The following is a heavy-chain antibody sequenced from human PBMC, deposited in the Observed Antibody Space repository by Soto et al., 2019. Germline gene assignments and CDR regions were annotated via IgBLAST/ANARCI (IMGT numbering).Heavy chain of an antibody. V-gene: IGHV3-15*01. Sequence: PGGSLRLSCTASRFTFYNTWMSWVRQAPGKGLEWVGRVKSKTDGGATDYTAPVRGRFTISRDDSENTLYLQMNSLQTDDTAVYYCTTDRRSGYDPQFDFWGQGTLVTV. CDR2: VKSKTDGGAT. CDR3: TTDRRSGYDPQFDF. J-gene: IGHJ4*02. CDR1: RFTFYNTW. D-gene: IGHD5-12*01.